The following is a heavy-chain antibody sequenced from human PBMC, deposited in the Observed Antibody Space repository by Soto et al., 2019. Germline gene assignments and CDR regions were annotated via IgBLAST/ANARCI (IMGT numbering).Heavy chain of an antibody. CDR2: MNPTSGNT. CDR1: GYTFTSYD. V-gene: IGHV1-8*01. J-gene: IGHJ3*02. CDR3: AYYDSSGYYAFDI. Sequence: QVQLVQSGAEVKKPGASVKVSCKASGYTFTSYDNNWVRQATGQGLEWMGWMNPTSGNTGYAQKFQGRVTMTRNTSISTAYMELSSLRSEDTAVYYCAYYDSSGYYAFDIWGQGTMVTVSS. D-gene: IGHD3-22*01.